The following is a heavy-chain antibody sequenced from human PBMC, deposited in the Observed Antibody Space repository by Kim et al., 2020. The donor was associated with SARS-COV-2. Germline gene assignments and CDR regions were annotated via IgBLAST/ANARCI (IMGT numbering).Heavy chain of an antibody. D-gene: IGHD3-22*01. CDR1: GGSISSGGYY. Sequence: SETLSLTCTVSGGSISSGGYYWSWIRQHPGKGLEWIGYIYYSGSTYYNSSLKSRVTISVDTSKNQFFLKLSSVTAADTAVYYCARARGGTMIVVVISAFDIWGQGTMVTVSS. CDR3: ARARGGTMIVVVISAFDI. CDR2: IYYSGST. V-gene: IGHV4-31*03. J-gene: IGHJ3*02.